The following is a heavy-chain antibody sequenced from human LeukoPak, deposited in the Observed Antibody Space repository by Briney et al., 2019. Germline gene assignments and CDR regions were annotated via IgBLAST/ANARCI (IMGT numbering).Heavy chain of an antibody. V-gene: IGHV3-49*03. Sequence: SLRLSCTASGFTFGDYAMSWFRQAPGKGLEWVGFIRNKAYDGTTEYAASVKGRFTISRDDSKSIAYLQMNSLKTEDTAVYYCTRDLRVAAAPYYFDYWGQGTLVTVSS. J-gene: IGHJ4*02. CDR1: GFTFGDYA. CDR2: IRNKAYDGTT. D-gene: IGHD6-13*01. CDR3: TRDLRVAAAPYYFDY.